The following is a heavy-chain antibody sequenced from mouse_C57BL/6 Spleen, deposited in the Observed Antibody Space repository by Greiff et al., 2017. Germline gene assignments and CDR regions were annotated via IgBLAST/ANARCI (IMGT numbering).Heavy chain of an antibody. CDR3: ARYPYYGSSPYYAMDY. V-gene: IGHV1-80*01. J-gene: IGHJ4*01. CDR1: GYAFSSYW. CDR2: IYPGDGDT. Sequence: QVQLKQSGAELVKPGASVKISCKASGYAFSSYWMNWVKQRPGKGLEWIGQIYPGDGDTTYNGKFKGKATLTADKSSSTAYMQLSSLTSEDSAVYFCARYPYYGSSPYYAMDYWGQGTSVTVSS. D-gene: IGHD1-1*01.